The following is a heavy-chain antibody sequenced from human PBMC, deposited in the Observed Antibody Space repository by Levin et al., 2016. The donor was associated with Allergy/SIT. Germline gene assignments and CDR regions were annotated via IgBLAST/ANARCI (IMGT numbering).Heavy chain of an antibody. CDR3: AKGDAYCSGTYCYHSWPPLDH. D-gene: IGHD2-15*01. Sequence: GESLKISCAASGFTFSDAWMSWVRQAPGKGLEWVAVISGGGDGAYYADSVKGRFTISRDNSKKTLYLQMNSLRGEDTAVYYCAKGDAYCSGTYCYHSWPPLDHWGQGTLVTVSS. CDR2: ISGGGDGA. J-gene: IGHJ4*02. V-gene: IGHV3-23*01. CDR1: GFTFSDAW.